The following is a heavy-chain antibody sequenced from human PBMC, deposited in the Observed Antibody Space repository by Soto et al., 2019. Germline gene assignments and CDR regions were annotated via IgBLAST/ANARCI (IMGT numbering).Heavy chain of an antibody. CDR2: IIPIFGTA. CDR1: GGTFSSYA. CDR3: ATHMNDVSAASSKFDP. Sequence: VASVKVSCKASGGTFSSYAISWVRQAPGQGLEWMGGIIPIFGTANYAQKFQGRVTITADKSTSIAYMEVSGVRSEDTVVYYCATHMNDVSAASSKFDPWGQGTLV. J-gene: IGHJ5*02. V-gene: IGHV1-69*06. D-gene: IGHD2-8*01.